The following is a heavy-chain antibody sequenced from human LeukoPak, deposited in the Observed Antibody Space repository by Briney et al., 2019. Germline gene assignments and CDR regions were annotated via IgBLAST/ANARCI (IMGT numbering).Heavy chain of an antibody. J-gene: IGHJ4*02. D-gene: IGHD5-12*01. V-gene: IGHV3-11*01. CDR1: GFTFSDYY. Sequence: GGSDTLSCAASGFTFSDYYMSWVRQAPGKGLEWVSDISSNGDIKSYAASVGGRFTISRDNCKNSLYLQMNSLRAEDTAVYYCAREIVAGSSAEGGQETLLTVAS. CDR2: ISSNGDIK. CDR3: AREIVAGSSAE.